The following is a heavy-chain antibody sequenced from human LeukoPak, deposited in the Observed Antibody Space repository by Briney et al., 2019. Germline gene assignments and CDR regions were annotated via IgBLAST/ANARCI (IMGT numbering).Heavy chain of an antibody. D-gene: IGHD3-10*01. V-gene: IGHV3-7*01. CDR1: GFTFSNSW. Sequence: GGSLRLSCAASGFTFSNSWMTWVRQAPGKGPEWVASINRVGSATYYVDSLKGRFTISRDNAKNSVFLQMNSLRAEDTAVYYCTTDRGPNTLDYWGQGTLVTVSS. CDR2: INRVGSAT. J-gene: IGHJ4*02. CDR3: TTDRGPNTLDY.